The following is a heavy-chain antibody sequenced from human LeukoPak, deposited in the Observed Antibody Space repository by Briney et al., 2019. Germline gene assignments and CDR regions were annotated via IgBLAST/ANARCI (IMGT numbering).Heavy chain of an antibody. D-gene: IGHD6-19*01. CDR2: IKTDGSET. Sequence: PGGSLRLSCAVSGFNFRDHWMDWVRQAPGKGLEWVGHIKTDGSETYYVDSLKGRFSISRDNTNNALYLQMNSLRVDDTAVYYCAKNNGWFHLAQWGQGTLVTVSS. J-gene: IGHJ4*02. CDR3: AKNNGWFHLAQ. V-gene: IGHV3-7*03. CDR1: GFNFRDHW.